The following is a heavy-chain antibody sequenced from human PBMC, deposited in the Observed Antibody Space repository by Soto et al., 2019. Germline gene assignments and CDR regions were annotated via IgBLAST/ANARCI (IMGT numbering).Heavy chain of an antibody. CDR2: ISAYNGNT. CDR3: ARVPTKYCSSTSCYDWYFDL. V-gene: IGHV1-18*01. J-gene: IGHJ2*01. Sequence: QVQLVQSGAEVKKPGASVKVSCKASGYTFTSYGISWVRQAPGQGLEWMGWISAYNGNTNYAQKLQGRVTMTTDTSTRTAYMELRSLRSDDTAVYYCARVPTKYCSSTSCYDWYFDLWGRGTLVTVSS. D-gene: IGHD2-2*01. CDR1: GYTFTSYG.